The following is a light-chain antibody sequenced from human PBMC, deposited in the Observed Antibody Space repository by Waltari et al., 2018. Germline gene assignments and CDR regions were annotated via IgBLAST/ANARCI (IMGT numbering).Light chain of an antibody. CDR1: SSDIGSYNY. Sequence: QSALTQPASVSGSPGQSITISCTGTSSDIGSYNYVSWYQQHPGKAPKLIIFDVTNRPSGVSNRFSGSKSGNTAYLIISGLQGEDEADYYCSSYMDTTALELFGGGTSLTVL. V-gene: IGLV2-14*03. CDR2: DVT. CDR3: SSYMDTTALEL. J-gene: IGLJ2*01.